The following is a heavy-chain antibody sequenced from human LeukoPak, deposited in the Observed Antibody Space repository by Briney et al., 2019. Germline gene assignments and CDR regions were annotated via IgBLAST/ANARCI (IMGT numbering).Heavy chain of an antibody. CDR2: TLYRSRWSN. D-gene: IGHD6-19*01. Sequence: SQTLSLTCAISGDSVSYNVAAWNWIRQSPSRGLEWLGRTLYRSRWSNDYAVSVKSRITINPDTSKNQFSLQLNSVTPEDTAVYYCAAAVAGSNYYYYGMDVWGQGTTVTVSS. V-gene: IGHV6-1*01. CDR3: AAAVAGSNYYYYGMDV. CDR1: GDSVSYNVAA. J-gene: IGHJ6*02.